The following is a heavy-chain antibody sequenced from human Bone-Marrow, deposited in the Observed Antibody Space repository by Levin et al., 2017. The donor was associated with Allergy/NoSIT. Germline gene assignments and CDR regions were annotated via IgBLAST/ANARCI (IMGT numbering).Heavy chain of an antibody. J-gene: IGHJ5*02. Sequence: GESLKISCKASGYTFTGYYMHWVRQAPGQGLEWMGWINPNSGGTNYAQKFQGRVTMTRDTSISTAYMELSRLRSDDTAVYYWARGGRGAPIAARPVDPWAQGTLVTVSS. CDR3: ARGGRGAPIAARPVDP. V-gene: IGHV1-2*02. D-gene: IGHD6-6*01. CDR1: GYTFTGYY. CDR2: INPNSGGT.